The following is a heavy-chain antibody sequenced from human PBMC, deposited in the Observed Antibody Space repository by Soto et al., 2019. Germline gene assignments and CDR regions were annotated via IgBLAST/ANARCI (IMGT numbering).Heavy chain of an antibody. Sequence: EVQLLESGGGLVQPGGSLRLSCAASGFTFSSYAMSWVRQAPGKGLEWVSAISGSGGSTYYADSVKGRFTISRDNSKNTLYLQMNSLRAEDTAVYYCAKAPFLEWLLCRYFDYWGQGTLVTVSS. CDR2: ISGSGGST. CDR1: GFTFSSYA. CDR3: AKAPFLEWLLCRYFDY. J-gene: IGHJ4*02. D-gene: IGHD3-3*02. V-gene: IGHV3-23*01.